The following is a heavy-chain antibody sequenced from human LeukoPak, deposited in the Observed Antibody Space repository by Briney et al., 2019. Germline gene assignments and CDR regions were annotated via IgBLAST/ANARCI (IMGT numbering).Heavy chain of an antibody. CDR1: GFTFSDAW. J-gene: IGHJ4*02. D-gene: IGHD3-10*01. V-gene: IGHV3-15*04. CDR2: IGSKTEGGTR. CDR3: TTMGRGYFDC. Sequence: GGSLRLSCEASGFTFSDAWMSWVRQAPGRGPEWVGLIGSKTEGGTREYAAPVKGRFTISRDDSKNTLYLQMNSLKTEDTAVYYCTTMGRGYFDCWGQGTLVTVSS.